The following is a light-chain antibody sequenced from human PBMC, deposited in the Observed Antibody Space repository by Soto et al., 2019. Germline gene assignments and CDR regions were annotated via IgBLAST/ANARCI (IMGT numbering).Light chain of an antibody. CDR2: WAS. CDR1: QSLLSRSNNNNY. Sequence: SCWSSQSLLSRSNNNNYLAWYQQKPGLPPKLLIYWASSRESGVPDRFSGSGSGTDFTLTISSLQAEDVAVYFCQQYYSTPFTYGPGTRVDIK. J-gene: IGKJ3*01. V-gene: IGKV4-1*01. CDR3: QQYYSTPFT.